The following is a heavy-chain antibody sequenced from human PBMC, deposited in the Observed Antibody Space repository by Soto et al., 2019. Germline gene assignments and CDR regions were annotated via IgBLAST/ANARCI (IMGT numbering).Heavy chain of an antibody. V-gene: IGHV4-34*01. J-gene: IGHJ6*02. Sequence: SETLSLTCAVYGGSFSGYYWSWIRQPPGKGLEWIGEINHSGSTNYNPSLKSRVTISVDTSKNQFSLKLSSVTAADTAVYYCARGGEDGPEDCSGGSCQNYYYYYGMDVWGQGTTVTVSS. D-gene: IGHD2-15*01. CDR3: ARGGEDGPEDCSGGSCQNYYYYYGMDV. CDR2: INHSGST. CDR1: GGSFSGYY.